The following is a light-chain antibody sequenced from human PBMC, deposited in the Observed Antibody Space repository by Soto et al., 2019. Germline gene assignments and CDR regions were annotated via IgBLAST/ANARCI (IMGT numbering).Light chain of an antibody. J-gene: IGKJ3*01. CDR3: QQRSNWPPVFT. CDR1: QSVSSY. Sequence: EIVLTQSPGTLSLSPGERATLSCRASQSVSSYLAWYQQKAGQAPRLLIYDASNRATGIPARFSGSGSGTDLTLTISSLGPEDFAVYYCQQRSNWPPVFTFGPGTKVDIK. V-gene: IGKV3-11*01. CDR2: DAS.